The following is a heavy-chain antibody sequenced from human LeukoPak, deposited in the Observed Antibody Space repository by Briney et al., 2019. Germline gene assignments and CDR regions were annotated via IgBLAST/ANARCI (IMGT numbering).Heavy chain of an antibody. Sequence: SETLSLTCTVSGGSISSGGYYWSWIRQHPGKGLEWIGYIYYSGSTYYNPSLKSRVTISVDTSKNQFSLKLSSVTAADTAVYYCARDSATRLVLWFGESPNGMDVWGQGTTVTVSS. CDR3: ARDSATRLVLWFGESPNGMDV. V-gene: IGHV4-31*03. D-gene: IGHD3-10*01. CDR2: IYYSGST. J-gene: IGHJ6*02. CDR1: GGSISSGGYY.